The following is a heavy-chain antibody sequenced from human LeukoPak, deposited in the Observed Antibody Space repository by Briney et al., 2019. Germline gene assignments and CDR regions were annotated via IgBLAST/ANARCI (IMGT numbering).Heavy chain of an antibody. D-gene: IGHD4-17*01. CDR2: INPNSGGT. V-gene: IGHV1-2*02. J-gene: IGHJ6*02. Sequence: ASVKVAYKASGYTFTGYYMHWVRQAPGQGLEWMGWINPNSGGTNYAQKFQERVTITRDVSTSTAYMELSSLRSEDTAVYYCAAQTTVTTYFYAMDVWGQGTMVTVSS. CDR3: AAQTTVTTYFYAMDV. CDR1: GYTFTGYY.